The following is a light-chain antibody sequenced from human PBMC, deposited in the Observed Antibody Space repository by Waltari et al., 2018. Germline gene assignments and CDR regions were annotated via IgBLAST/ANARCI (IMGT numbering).Light chain of an antibody. CDR2: WAS. CDR1: QSVFYSPNNNNY. Sequence: DIVMTQSPDSLAVSLGERATINCKSSQSVFYSPNNNNYLPWYQQKPGQPPKLLIYWASTRESGVPDRFSGSGSGTDFTLTISSLQAEDVAVYYCQQYYNTPFTFGPGTKVDIK. J-gene: IGKJ3*01. CDR3: QQYYNTPFT. V-gene: IGKV4-1*01.